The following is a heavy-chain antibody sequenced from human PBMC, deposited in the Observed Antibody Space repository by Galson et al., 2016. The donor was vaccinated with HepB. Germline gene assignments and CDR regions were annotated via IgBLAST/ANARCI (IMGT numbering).Heavy chain of an antibody. CDR3: TRTISATAGID. CDR2: IKQDGSEK. CDR1: GFTFSSYG. Sequence: SPRLSCAASGFTFSSYGMSWVRQAPGKGPEWLANIKQDGSEKYYVDSVRGRFTISRDNAMNSLYLHMSSLRAEDTALYYCTRTISATAGIDWGQGTLVTVSS. D-gene: IGHD6-13*01. V-gene: IGHV3-7*04. J-gene: IGHJ4*02.